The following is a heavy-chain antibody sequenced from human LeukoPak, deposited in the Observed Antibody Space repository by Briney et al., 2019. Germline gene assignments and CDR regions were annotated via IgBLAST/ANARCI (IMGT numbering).Heavy chain of an antibody. J-gene: IGHJ4*02. V-gene: IGHV1-2*04. CDR1: GYTFTGYY. Sequence: GASVKVSCKASGYTFTGYYMHWVRQAPGQGLEWMGWINPNSGGTNYAQKFQGWVTMTRDTSISTAYMELSRLRSDDTAVYYCARGSIAAAANFDYWGQGTLVTVSS. D-gene: IGHD6-13*01. CDR3: ARGSIAAAANFDY. CDR2: INPNSGGT.